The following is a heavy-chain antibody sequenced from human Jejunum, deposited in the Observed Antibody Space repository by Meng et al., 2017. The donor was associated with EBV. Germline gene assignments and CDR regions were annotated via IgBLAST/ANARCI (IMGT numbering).Heavy chain of an antibody. CDR3: ARGRGVTDYYDSSGSPFDY. CDR1: GGSVSTGSYY. CDR2: FYYSASP. V-gene: IGHV4-61*01. D-gene: IGHD3-22*01. J-gene: IGHJ4*02. Sequence: QVQLQESGPGLVKSSETLSLTCTVCGGSVSTGSYYWSWIRQPPGKGLEWIGYFYYSASPKYNPSLKSRATISADMSKNQFSLKLRSVTSADTAVYYCARGRGVTDYYDSSGSPFDYWGQGPLVTVSS.